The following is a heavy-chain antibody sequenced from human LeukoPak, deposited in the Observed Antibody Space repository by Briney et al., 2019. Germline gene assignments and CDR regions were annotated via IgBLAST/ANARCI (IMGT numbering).Heavy chain of an antibody. CDR3: ARGHNRSSGRPDY. V-gene: IGHV4-4*02. CDR2: ILHSGST. J-gene: IGHJ4*02. D-gene: IGHD6-6*01. CDR1: GASIRSSTNW. Sequence: SGTLSLTCAVSGASIRSSTNWWSWVRQPPGKGLEWIGEILHSGSTNYNPSLKSRVTMSADKSRNQFSLNLRSVTAADTAVYYCARGHNRSSGRPDYWGQGTLVTVSA.